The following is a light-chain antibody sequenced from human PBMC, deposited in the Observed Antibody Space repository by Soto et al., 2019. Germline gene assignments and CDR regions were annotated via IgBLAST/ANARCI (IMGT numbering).Light chain of an antibody. CDR1: QSISVW. CDR3: QQYNSHWT. CDR2: KAS. J-gene: IGKJ1*01. V-gene: IGKV1-5*03. Sequence: DIQMTQSPSTLSASVGDRVTITCRASQSISVWLAWYQQKAGKAPNLLIYKASRLESGVPSRFSGSGSETEFTLTINSLQPEDFATYYCQQYNSHWTFGQGTKVDIK.